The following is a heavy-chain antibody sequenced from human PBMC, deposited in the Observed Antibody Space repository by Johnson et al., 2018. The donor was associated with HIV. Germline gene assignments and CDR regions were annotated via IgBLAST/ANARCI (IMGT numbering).Heavy chain of an antibody. J-gene: IGHJ3*02. D-gene: IGHD3-3*02. CDR2: ISYDGSNK. CDR3: ARVQVLADDVFNI. Sequence: QMLLVESGGGVVQPGRSLRLSCAASGFTFSSYAMHWVRQAPGKGLEWVAVISYDGSNKYYADSVKGRFTISRDNSKNTLYLQMNSLGAEDTAVYFCARVQVLADDVFNIWDQGTMVTVAS. V-gene: IGHV3-30-3*01. CDR1: GFTFSSYA.